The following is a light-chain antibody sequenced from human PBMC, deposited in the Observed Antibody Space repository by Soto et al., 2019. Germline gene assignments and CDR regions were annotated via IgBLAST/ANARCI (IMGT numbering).Light chain of an antibody. CDR2: DAS. J-gene: IGKJ1*01. Sequence: PMTVSPSPLSAYVGDSVPMTRRASQTISTWLAWHQQKPGKAPKLLIYDASSLESAVPSRFSGSGSGTEFTLTISNLQPDDFATYYCQQYNSRWTFAQGTNVDIK. CDR1: QTISTW. CDR3: QQYNSRWT. V-gene: IGKV1-5*01.